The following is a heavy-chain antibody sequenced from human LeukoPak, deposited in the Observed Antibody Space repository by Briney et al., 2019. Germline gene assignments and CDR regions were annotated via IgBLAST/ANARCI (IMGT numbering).Heavy chain of an antibody. CDR3: ACYYGSGSDWHWFDP. V-gene: IGHV4-34*01. CDR2: INHSGST. CDR1: GGSFSGYY. D-gene: IGHD3-10*01. J-gene: IGHJ5*02. Sequence: SSETLSLTCAVYGGSFSGYYWSWIRQPPGKGLEWIGEINHSGSTNYNPSLKSRVTISVDTSKNQFSLKLSSVTAADTAVYYCACYYGSGSDWHWFDPWGQGTLVTVSS.